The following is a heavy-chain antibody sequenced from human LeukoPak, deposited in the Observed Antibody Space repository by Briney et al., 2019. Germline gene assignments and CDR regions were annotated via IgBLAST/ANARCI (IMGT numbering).Heavy chain of an antibody. Sequence: PGGSLRLSCAASGFTFSSYGMHWVRQAPGKGLEWVAVIWYDGSNKYYADSVKGRFAISRDNSKNTLYLQMNSLRAEDTAVHYCARVSTGSAFDIWGQGTMVTVSS. V-gene: IGHV3-33*01. J-gene: IGHJ3*02. CDR3: ARVSTGSAFDI. CDR1: GFTFSSYG. D-gene: IGHD1-1*01. CDR2: IWYDGSNK.